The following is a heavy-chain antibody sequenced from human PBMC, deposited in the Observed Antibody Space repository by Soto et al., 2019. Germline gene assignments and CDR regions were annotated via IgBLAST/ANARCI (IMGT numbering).Heavy chain of an antibody. V-gene: IGHV3-21*01. Sequence: EVQLVESGGGLVKPGGSLRLSCAASGFTFSSYSMNWVRQAPGKGLEWVSSISSSGSTIYYADSVKGRFTISRDNAKNSLYLQMNSLRAEDTAVYYCARDAARYFDWLFRDDAFDIWGQGTMVTVSS. D-gene: IGHD3-9*01. CDR1: GFTFSSYS. CDR2: ISSSGSTI. CDR3: ARDAARYFDWLFRDDAFDI. J-gene: IGHJ3*02.